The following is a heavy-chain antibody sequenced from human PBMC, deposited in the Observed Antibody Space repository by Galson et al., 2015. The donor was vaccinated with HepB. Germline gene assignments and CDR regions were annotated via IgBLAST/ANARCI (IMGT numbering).Heavy chain of an antibody. Sequence: PALVKPTQTLTLTCTFSGFSLSTSGMSVSWIRQPPGKALEWLARIDWDDDKYYSTSLKTRLTISKDTSKNQVVITMTNMDPVDTATYYCARTQTTVPAEDYWGQGTLVTVSS. J-gene: IGHJ4*02. CDR3: ARTQTTVPAEDY. D-gene: IGHD4-11*01. V-gene: IGHV2-70*11. CDR1: GFSLSTSGMS. CDR2: IDWDDDK.